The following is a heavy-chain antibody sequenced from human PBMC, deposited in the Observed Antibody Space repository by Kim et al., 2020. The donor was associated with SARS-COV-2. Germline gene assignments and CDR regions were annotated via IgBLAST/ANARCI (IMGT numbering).Heavy chain of an antibody. CDR3: ARVGGSGSYPYYYYGMDV. V-gene: IGHV3-7*01. J-gene: IGHJ6*02. CDR1: GFTFSSYW. Sequence: GGSLRLSCAASGFTFSSYWMSWVRQAPGKGLEWVANIKQDGSEKYYVDSVKGRFTISRDNAKNSLYLRMNSLRAEDTAVYYCARVGGSGSYPYYYYGMDVWGQGTTVTVSS. CDR2: IKQDGSEK. D-gene: IGHD3-10*01.